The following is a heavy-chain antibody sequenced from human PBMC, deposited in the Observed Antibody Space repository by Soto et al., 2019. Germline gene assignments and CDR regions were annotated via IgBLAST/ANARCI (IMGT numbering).Heavy chain of an antibody. CDR3: AREYYGSGEYYYYGMDV. CDR2: ISYDGSNK. D-gene: IGHD3-10*01. J-gene: IGHJ6*02. V-gene: IGHV3-30-3*01. Sequence: GGSLRLSCAASGGTFSSYAMHWVRQAPGKGLEWVAVISYDGSNKYYADSVKGRFTISRDNSKNTLYLQMNSLRAEDTAVYYCAREYYGSGEYYYYGMDVWGQGTTVTVSS. CDR1: GGTFSSYA.